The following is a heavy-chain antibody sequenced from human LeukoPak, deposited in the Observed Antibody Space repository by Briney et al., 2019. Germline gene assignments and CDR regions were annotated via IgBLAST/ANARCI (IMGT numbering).Heavy chain of an antibody. V-gene: IGHV4-38-2*02. CDR1: GYSISSGYY. CDR3: ARVKDTARFDP. D-gene: IGHD5-18*01. J-gene: IGHJ5*02. Sequence: SETLSLTCTVSGYSISSGYYWAWIRQPPGKGLEWIGSMYHSGNTYYNPSLKSRVTIAVDTSKNQFSLKPSSVTTADTAVYYCARVKDTARFDPWGQGTLVTVSS. CDR2: MYHSGNT.